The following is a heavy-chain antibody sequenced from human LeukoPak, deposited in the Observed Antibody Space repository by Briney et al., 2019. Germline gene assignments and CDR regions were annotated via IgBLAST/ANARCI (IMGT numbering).Heavy chain of an antibody. Sequence: SVKVSCKASGGTFSSYAISWVRQAPGQGLEWMGRIIPILGIANYAQKFQGRVTITADESTSTAYMELSSLRSEDTAVYYCARALAAAGTDYYYYGMDVWGQGTTVTVSS. CDR1: GGTFSSYA. CDR3: ARALAAAGTDYYYYGMDV. D-gene: IGHD6-13*01. J-gene: IGHJ6*02. CDR2: IIPILGIA. V-gene: IGHV1-69*04.